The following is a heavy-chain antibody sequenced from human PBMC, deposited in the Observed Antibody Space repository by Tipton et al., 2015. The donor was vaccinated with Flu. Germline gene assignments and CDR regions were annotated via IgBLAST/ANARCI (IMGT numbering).Heavy chain of an antibody. CDR1: GGTFSSYA. D-gene: IGHD3-22*01. CDR3: ARYYDSNGYYRAEYFQH. V-gene: IGHV1-69*09. CDR2: IIPILGIA. J-gene: IGHJ1*01. Sequence: QMQLVQSGAEVKKPGSSVKVSCKASGGTFSSYAISWVRQAPGQGLEWMGRIIPILGIANYAQKFQGRVTITADKSTSTAYMELSSLRSEDTAVYYCARYYDSNGYYRAEYFQHWGQGTLVTVSS.